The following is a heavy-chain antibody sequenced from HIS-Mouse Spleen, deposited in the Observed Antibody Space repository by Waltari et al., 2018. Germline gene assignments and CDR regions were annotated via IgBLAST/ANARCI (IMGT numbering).Heavy chain of an antibody. V-gene: IGHV3-74*01. D-gene: IGHD1-1*01. J-gene: IGHJ3*02. CDR2: INRDGGRP. CDR3: ARDLELDAFDI. CDR1: GFTFSSYW. Sequence: EVQLVESGGGLVQPGGSLRLSCAASGFTFSSYWMHWVRQAPGKGLVWVSRINRDGGRPGSADSVKGRFTISRDNAKNTLYLQMNSLRAEDTAVYYCARDLELDAFDIWGQGTMVTVSS.